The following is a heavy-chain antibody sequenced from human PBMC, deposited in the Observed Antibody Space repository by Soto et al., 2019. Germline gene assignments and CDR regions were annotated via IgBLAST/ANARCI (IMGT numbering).Heavy chain of an antibody. V-gene: IGHV1-2*02. D-gene: IGHD3-10*01. J-gene: IGHJ6*02. CDR3: ARDSDYYGSGTQGNYGMDV. CDR2: INPNSGGT. CDR1: GYTFTGYY. Sequence: QVQLVQSGAEVKKPGASVKVSCKASGYTFTGYYMHWVRQAPGQGLEWMGWINPNSGGTNYAQKFQGRVTMTRDTSISTAYMELSRLRSDDTAVYYCARDSDYYGSGTQGNYGMDVWGQGTTVTVSS.